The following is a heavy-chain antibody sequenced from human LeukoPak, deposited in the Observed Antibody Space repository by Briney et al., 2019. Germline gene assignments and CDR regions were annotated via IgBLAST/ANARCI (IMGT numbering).Heavy chain of an antibody. D-gene: IGHD2-2*01. CDR3: AKVYCSSTSCHPYYMDV. CDR2: IRFDGSEK. J-gene: IGHJ6*03. Sequence: GGSLRLSCAASGFSFSSYGMYWVRQAPGKGLEWVAFIRFDGSEKYSADSVKGRFTISRDNSKDTLYLQMNSLRAEDTAVYYCAKVYCSSTSCHPYYMDVWGKGTTVTVSS. V-gene: IGHV3-30*02. CDR1: GFSFSSYG.